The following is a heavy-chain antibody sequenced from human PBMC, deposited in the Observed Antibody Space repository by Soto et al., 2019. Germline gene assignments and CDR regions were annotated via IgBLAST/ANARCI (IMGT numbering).Heavy chain of an antibody. V-gene: IGHV3-NL1*01. J-gene: IGHJ4*02. CDR3: AILDLPGHYFEY. CDR2: IYGGGST. CDR1: GFTFSSYG. Sequence: PGGSLRLSCAASGFTFSSYGMHWVRQAPGKGLEWVSVIYGGGSTNYADSVKGRFTVSRDNAKNAQYLQMSSVRDENTAIYFCAILDLPGHYFEYWGQGTLVTVSS.